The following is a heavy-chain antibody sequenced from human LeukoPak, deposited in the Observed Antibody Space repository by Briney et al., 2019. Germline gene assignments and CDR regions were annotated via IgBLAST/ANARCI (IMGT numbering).Heavy chain of an antibody. CDR3: ARASRGSGWYFDL. Sequence: SETLSLTCAVYGGSFSGYYWSWIRQPPGKGLEWIGEINHSGSTNYNPSLKSRVTISVDTSKNQFSLKLSSVTAADTAVYYCARASRGSGWYFDLWGRGTLVTVSS. D-gene: IGHD3-10*01. V-gene: IGHV4-34*01. CDR1: GGSFSGYY. J-gene: IGHJ2*01. CDR2: INHSGST.